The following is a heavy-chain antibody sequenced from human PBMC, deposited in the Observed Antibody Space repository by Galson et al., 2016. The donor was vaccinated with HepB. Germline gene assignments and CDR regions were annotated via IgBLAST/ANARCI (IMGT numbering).Heavy chain of an antibody. CDR2: IGTAPGDT. J-gene: IGHJ6*04. D-gene: IGHD3-10*01. V-gene: IGHV3-13*01. CDR3: ARGKSLWTTPWNYGLDV. Sequence: SLRLSCAASGFTFSFYDMHWVRLVTGKGLEWISAIGTAPGDTYYSTSVKGRFTITRENAKNSLFLHMSSLRAGDTAVYYCARGKSLWTTPWNYGLDVWGKGTTVTVSS. CDR1: GFTFSFYD.